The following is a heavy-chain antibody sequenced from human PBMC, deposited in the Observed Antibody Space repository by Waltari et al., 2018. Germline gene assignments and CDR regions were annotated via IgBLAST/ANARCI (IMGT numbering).Heavy chain of an antibody. CDR1: GFTFSNYA. Sequence: EVQLVESGGGLVQPGGSLSLSCAVSGFTFSNYAMSWVRRAPGKGREWISAINHSGANTYYADSVKGRFTISRDNSKNTLFLQMNSLRADDTAAYFCSISDRDIWSGFHHWGQGTLVTVSS. J-gene: IGHJ4*02. CDR2: INHSGANT. CDR3: SISDRDIWSGFHH. D-gene: IGHD1-1*01. V-gene: IGHV3-23*04.